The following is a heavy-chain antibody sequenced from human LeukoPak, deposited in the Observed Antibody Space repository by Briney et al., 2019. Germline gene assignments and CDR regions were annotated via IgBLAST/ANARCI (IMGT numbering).Heavy chain of an antibody. CDR2: ISGSGGST. CDR1: GFTFSSYG. Sequence: PGGSLRLSCAASGFTFSSYGMSWVRQAPGKGLEWVSAISGSGGSTYYADSVKGRFTISRDNSKNTLYLQMNSLRAEDTAVYYCARYDILTGAYYYYMDVWGKGTTVTISS. CDR3: ARYDILTGAYYYYMDV. D-gene: IGHD3-9*01. V-gene: IGHV3-23*01. J-gene: IGHJ6*03.